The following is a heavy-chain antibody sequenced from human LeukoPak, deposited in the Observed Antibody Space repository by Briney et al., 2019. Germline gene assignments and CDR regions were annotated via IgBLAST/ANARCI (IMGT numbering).Heavy chain of an antibody. Sequence: PGGSLRLSCAASGFTFINAWMSWVRQAPGKGLEWVGRIKSKTDGGATDYATPVKGRFTISRDDSKNTLYLQINSLKTEDTAVYYCTRRGYSPFDFWGQETLVTVSS. CDR1: GFTFINAW. J-gene: IGHJ4*02. CDR2: IKSKTDGGAT. V-gene: IGHV3-15*01. D-gene: IGHD5-18*01. CDR3: TRRGYSPFDF.